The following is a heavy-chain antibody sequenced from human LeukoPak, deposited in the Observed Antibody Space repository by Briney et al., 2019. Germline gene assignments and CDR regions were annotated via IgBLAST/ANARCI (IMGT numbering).Heavy chain of an antibody. CDR1: GFTFSTYS. Sequence: PGGSLRLSCAASGFTFSTYSMNWVRQAPGKGLEWVSSISSTSNYIYYADSVKGRFTISRDNARNSLYLQMNSLRAEDTGVYYCARDPSLALAGTPFDYCGQGTRVTVSS. CDR2: ISSTSNYI. D-gene: IGHD6-19*01. V-gene: IGHV3-21*01. CDR3: ARDPSLALAGTPFDY. J-gene: IGHJ4*02.